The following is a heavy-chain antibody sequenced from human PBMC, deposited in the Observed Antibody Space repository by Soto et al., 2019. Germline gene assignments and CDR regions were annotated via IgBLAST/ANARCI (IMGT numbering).Heavy chain of an antibody. V-gene: IGHV4-31*03. CDR2: ISYSGST. D-gene: IGHD3-10*01. J-gene: IGHJ4*01. CDR1: GGSISSGGYY. Sequence: QVQLQESGPGLVQPSQTLSLTCTVSGGSISSGGYYWSWIRQHPGTGLEWFGHISYSGSTYSNTALKSRVTISVDTSRNQVSLIVNTVTAAATAVYYCASGVLHWGPGTLVTVS. CDR3: ASGVLH.